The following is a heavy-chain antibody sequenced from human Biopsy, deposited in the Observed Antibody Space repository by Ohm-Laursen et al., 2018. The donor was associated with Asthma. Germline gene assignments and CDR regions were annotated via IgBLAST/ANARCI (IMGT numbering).Heavy chain of an antibody. Sequence: SLRLSCAASGFTFSSFGIHWVRQAPGKGLEWVAVISYDGSDKYYADSVKGRFTISRDNSKNTLYLQMNSLRAEDTAVYYCVRDGTDDAFDIWGQGTVVSVSS. CDR2: ISYDGSDK. V-gene: IGHV3-30*03. D-gene: IGHD1-1*01. CDR1: GFTFSSFG. J-gene: IGHJ3*02. CDR3: VRDGTDDAFDI.